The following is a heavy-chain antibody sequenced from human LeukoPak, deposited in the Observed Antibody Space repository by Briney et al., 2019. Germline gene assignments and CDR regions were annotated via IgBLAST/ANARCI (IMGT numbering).Heavy chain of an antibody. CDR3: ARGFLYGDYVLPESRFDP. V-gene: IGHV1-2*02. D-gene: IGHD4-17*01. J-gene: IGHJ5*02. CDR2: INPNSGGT. Sequence: ASVKVSCKPSGYTFIHHYIHWVRQAPGQGLEWMGWINPNSGGTYYARKFQGRVTMTRDTSISTAYMELTSLRSDDTAVYYCARGFLYGDYVLPESRFDPWGQGTLVTVSS. CDR1: GYTFIHHY.